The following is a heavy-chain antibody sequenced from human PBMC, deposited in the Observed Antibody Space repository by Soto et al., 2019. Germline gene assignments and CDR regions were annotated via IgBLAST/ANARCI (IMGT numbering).Heavy chain of an antibody. CDR3: AKNDDSFDY. V-gene: IGHV3-30*18. D-gene: IGHD2-21*02. CDR1: GFTFSAYG. Sequence: QVWLVQSGGGVVQPGTSLKLSCVASGFTFSAYGMHWVRQAAGKGPEWVAVIASDGTEKYYADSVKGRFTISRDNSRDTLSLEMNSLRPEDTALYYCAKNDDSFDYWGQGTLVTVSS. CDR2: IASDGTEK. J-gene: IGHJ4*02.